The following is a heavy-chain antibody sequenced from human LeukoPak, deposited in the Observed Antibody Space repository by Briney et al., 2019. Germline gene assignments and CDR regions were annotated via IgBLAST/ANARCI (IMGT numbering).Heavy chain of an antibody. V-gene: IGHV4-34*01. CDR1: GGSFSGYY. CDR2: INHSGST. D-gene: IGHD3-3*01. CDR3: ARGRVFGVVIRWFDP. J-gene: IGHJ5*02. Sequence: PSETLSLTCAVYGGSFSGYYWSWIRQPPGKGLEWIGEINHSGSTNYNPSLKSRVTISVDTSKNQFSRKLSSVTAADTAVYYCARGRVFGVVIRWFDPWGQGTLVTVSS.